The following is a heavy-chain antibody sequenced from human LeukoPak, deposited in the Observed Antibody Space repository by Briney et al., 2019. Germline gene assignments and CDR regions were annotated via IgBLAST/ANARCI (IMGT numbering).Heavy chain of an antibody. J-gene: IGHJ4*02. CDR2: IYSGGST. CDR3: ARAELLSLDY. V-gene: IGHV3-66*01. D-gene: IGHD1-7*01. CDR1: EFSVGSNY. Sequence: GGSLRLSCAASEFSVGSNYMTWVRQAPGKGLEWVSLIYSGGSTYYADSVKGRFTISRDNTKNTLYLQMNSLRAEDTAVYYCARAELLSLDYWGQGTLVTVSS.